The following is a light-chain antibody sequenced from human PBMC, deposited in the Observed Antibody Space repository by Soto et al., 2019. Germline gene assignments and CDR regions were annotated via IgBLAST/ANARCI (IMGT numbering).Light chain of an antibody. J-gene: IGKJ1*01. Sequence: DIVMTQSPDSLAVSLGERATINCKSSQTILHSSNNKNYLAWYQQNPGQPPRLLIYWASTRESGVPDRFSGSGSGTDFTLTTRSLQPESVAVYYCQQYFGPPQTFGQGTKVEI. CDR1: QTILHSSNNKNY. CDR2: WAS. CDR3: QQYFGPPQT. V-gene: IGKV4-1*01.